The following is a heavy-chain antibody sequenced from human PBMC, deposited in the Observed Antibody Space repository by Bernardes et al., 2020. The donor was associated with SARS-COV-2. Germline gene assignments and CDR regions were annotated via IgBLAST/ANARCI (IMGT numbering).Heavy chain of an antibody. Sequence: GGSLRLSCAASGFTFTNYFMTWVRQAPGKGLEWLSSIIVGGDTTTYSDPVKGRFTISRDNSKNTLYLQMNSLRAEDTAVYYCAKKLHGLASFGYWGQGSLVTVAS. D-gene: IGHD3-3*02. CDR2: IIVGGDTT. J-gene: IGHJ4*02. CDR3: AKKLHGLASFGY. CDR1: GFTFTNYF. V-gene: IGHV3-23*01.